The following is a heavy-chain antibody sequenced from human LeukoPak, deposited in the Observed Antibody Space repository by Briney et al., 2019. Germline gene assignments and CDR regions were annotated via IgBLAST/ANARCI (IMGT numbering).Heavy chain of an antibody. Sequence: GGSLRLSCAASGFTFSSYSMNWVRQAPGKGLEWVSSISGSSSYIYYADSVKGRFTISRDNAKNSLYLQMNSLRAEDTAVYYCASTPFRYYDFWSGQVAWGQGTLVTVSS. CDR1: GFTFSSYS. CDR2: ISGSSSYI. J-gene: IGHJ4*02. CDR3: ASTPFRYYDFWSGQVA. D-gene: IGHD3-3*01. V-gene: IGHV3-21*01.